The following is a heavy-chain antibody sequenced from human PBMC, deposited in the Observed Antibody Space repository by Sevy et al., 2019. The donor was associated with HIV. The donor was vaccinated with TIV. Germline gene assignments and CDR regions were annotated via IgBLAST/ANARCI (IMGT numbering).Heavy chain of an antibody. Sequence: GGSLRLSCAASGFTFGSYGMHWVRQAPGKGLEWVAFISYDRSEKEYADSVKGRFTISRDKSKNTVDLQMNSLRAEDTALYYCARVRRSYYFDYWGQGTLVTVS. D-gene: IGHD3-10*01. CDR3: ARVRRSYYFDY. CDR1: GFTFGSYG. CDR2: ISYDRSEK. V-gene: IGHV3-33*01. J-gene: IGHJ4*02.